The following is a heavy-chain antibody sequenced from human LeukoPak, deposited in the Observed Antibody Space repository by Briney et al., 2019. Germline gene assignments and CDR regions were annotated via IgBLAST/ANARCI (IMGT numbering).Heavy chain of an antibody. CDR3: ARDRRGDNKNWFDP. V-gene: IGHV1-69*01. CDR1: GGTFSSYA. J-gene: IGHJ5*02. D-gene: IGHD2/OR15-2a*01. Sequence: SVKVSCKASGGTFSSYAISWVRQAPGQGLEWMGGIIPIFGTANYAQKFQGRVTITADESTSTAYMELSSLRSGDTAVYYCARDRRGDNKNWFDPWGQGTLVTVSS. CDR2: IIPIFGTA.